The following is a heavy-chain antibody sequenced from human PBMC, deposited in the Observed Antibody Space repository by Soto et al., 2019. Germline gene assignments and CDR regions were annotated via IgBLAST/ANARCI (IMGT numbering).Heavy chain of an antibody. CDR3: AKDRGKVGATYYFDY. CDR2: ISYDGSNK. J-gene: IGHJ4*02. D-gene: IGHD1-26*01. CDR1: GFTFSSYG. V-gene: IGHV3-30*18. Sequence: QVQLVESGGGVVQPGRSLRLSCAASGFTFSSYGMHWVRQAPGKGLEWVAVISYDGSNKYYADSVKGRFTISRDNSKNTGYLQMNSLRAEDTAVYYCAKDRGKVGATYYFDYWGQGTLVTVSS.